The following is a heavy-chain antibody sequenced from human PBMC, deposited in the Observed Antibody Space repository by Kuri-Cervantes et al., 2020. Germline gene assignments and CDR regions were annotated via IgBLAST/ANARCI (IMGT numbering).Heavy chain of an antibody. D-gene: IGHD3-9*01. CDR3: AGAVLRYFAGFYP. Sequence: ESLKISCTVSGYSISSGFYWGWIRQPPGKGLEWIGSIYRSGSPSYNPSLKSRVTISVDTSKNQFSLKLTSVTAADTAVYYCAGAVLRYFAGFYPWGQGTLVTVSS. CDR1: GYSISSGFY. J-gene: IGHJ5*02. V-gene: IGHV4-38-2*02. CDR2: IYRSGSP.